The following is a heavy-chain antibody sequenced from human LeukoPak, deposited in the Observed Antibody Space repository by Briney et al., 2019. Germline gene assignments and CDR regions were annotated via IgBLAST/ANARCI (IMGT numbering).Heavy chain of an antibody. J-gene: IGHJ4*02. V-gene: IGHV1-69*05. CDR1: GYTFTGYY. D-gene: IGHD2-21*01. CDR2: IIPIFGTA. Sequence: ASVKVSCKASGYTFTGYYMHWVRQAPGQGLEWMGGIIPIFGTANYAQKFQGRVTITTDESTSTAYMELSSLRSEDTAVYYCAAQAGQAYCGGDCWSYWGQGTLVTVSS. CDR3: AAQAGQAYCGGDCWSY.